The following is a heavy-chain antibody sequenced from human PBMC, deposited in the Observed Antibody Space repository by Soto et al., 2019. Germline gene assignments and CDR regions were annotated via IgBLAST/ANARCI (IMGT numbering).Heavy chain of an antibody. V-gene: IGHV2-5*02. CDR2: IYWDDDK. CDR1: GFSLSTSGVG. CDR3: AHRGGDYDVWSGSQTPFDY. D-gene: IGHD3-3*01. Sequence: QINLKESGPTLVNPTHTLTLTCTFSGFSLSTSGVGVGWIRQPPGKALEWLALIYWDDDKRYSPSLKSRLNITKDTPKNQVVLTMTKKDPVDTATDYCAHRGGDYDVWSGSQTPFDYWGQGTLVTVSS. J-gene: IGHJ4*02.